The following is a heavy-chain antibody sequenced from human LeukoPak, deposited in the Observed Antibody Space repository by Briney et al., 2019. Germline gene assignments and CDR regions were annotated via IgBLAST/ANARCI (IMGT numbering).Heavy chain of an antibody. CDR3: ARGVSGYSYGTFDY. J-gene: IGHJ4*02. CDR1: GYSFTSYY. Sequence: GASVKVSCKASGYSFTSYYMYWVWQGPGQGIEWVGVIYPRGGSTSYPQKFQGKVTMTRDMSTSTVYIELSSQRSEDTAMYYCARGVSGYSYGTFDYWGQGTLVTVSS. V-gene: IGHV1-46*01. D-gene: IGHD5-18*01. CDR2: IYPRGGST.